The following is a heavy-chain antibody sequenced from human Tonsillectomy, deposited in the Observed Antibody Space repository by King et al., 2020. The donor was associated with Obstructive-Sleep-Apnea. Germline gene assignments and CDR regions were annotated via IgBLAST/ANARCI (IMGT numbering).Heavy chain of an antibody. CDR3: AKDMVAYCGGDCYFPHY. D-gene: IGHD2-21*02. Sequence: VQLVESGGGLVQPGRSLRLSCAASGFTFDDYAMHWVRQTPGKGLEWVSGISWNSGSIGYADSMKGRFTISRDNAKNSLYLQVHSLRAEDTALYYCAKDMVAYCGGDCYFPHYWGQGTLVTVSS. J-gene: IGHJ4*02. V-gene: IGHV3-9*01. CDR1: GFTFDDYA. CDR2: ISWNSGSI.